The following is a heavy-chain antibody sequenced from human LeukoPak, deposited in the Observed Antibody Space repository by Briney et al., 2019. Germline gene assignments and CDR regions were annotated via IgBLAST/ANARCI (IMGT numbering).Heavy chain of an antibody. CDR1: GFTFSSYS. D-gene: IGHD6-19*01. CDR2: ITASGTAM. CDR3: ASGSGSGWHHEFDY. Sequence: PGGSLRLSCAASGFTFSSYSMNWVRQAPGKGLEWVSHITASGTAMFYADSVKGRFTIFRDNSQNTLYLQMNSLRAEDTAVYYCASGSGSGWHHEFDYWGQGTLVTVSS. J-gene: IGHJ4*02. V-gene: IGHV3-48*01.